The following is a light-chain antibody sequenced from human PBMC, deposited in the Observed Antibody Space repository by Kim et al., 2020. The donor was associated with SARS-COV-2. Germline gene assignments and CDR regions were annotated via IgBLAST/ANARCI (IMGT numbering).Light chain of an antibody. Sequence: PPGETATLSCRASQSVNSRYVAWYQQKPGQAPRLVIYGASRRATGIPDRFRGSESGTDFTLTITRLEPEDFAVYYCQQYDRPPWTFGQGTKVDIK. CDR1: QSVNSRY. J-gene: IGKJ1*01. CDR3: QQYDRPPWT. V-gene: IGKV3-20*01. CDR2: GAS.